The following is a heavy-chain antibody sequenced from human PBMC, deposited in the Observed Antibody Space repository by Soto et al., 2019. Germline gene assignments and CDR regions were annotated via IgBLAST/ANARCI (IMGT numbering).Heavy chain of an antibody. J-gene: IGHJ5*02. CDR3: AREGDSSGWYNWFDP. V-gene: IGHV3-48*01. CDR2: ISSSTI. CDR1: GVTVSSYS. D-gene: IGHD3-22*01. Sequence: GWSLRLSCAASGVTVSSYSMNWVRKAPGKGLEWVSYISSSTIYYADSVKGRFTISRDNAKNSLYLQMNSLRAEDTAVYYCAREGDSSGWYNWFDPWGQGTLVTVSS.